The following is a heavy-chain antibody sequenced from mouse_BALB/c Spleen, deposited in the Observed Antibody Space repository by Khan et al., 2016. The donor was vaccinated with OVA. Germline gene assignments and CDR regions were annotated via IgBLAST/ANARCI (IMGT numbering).Heavy chain of an antibody. V-gene: IGHV2-6-7*01. CDR2: IWGDGST. CDR1: GFSLTGYG. Sequence: VQLVETGPGLVAPSQSLSITCTVSGFSLTGYGVNWVRQPPGKGLEWLGMIWGDGSTDYNSALKSSLSISKDNSKNQVFLKMNSLQTDDTSRYYCARAYYGNYREAMDYWGQGTSVTVSS. D-gene: IGHD2-10*01. CDR3: ARAYYGNYREAMDY. J-gene: IGHJ4*01.